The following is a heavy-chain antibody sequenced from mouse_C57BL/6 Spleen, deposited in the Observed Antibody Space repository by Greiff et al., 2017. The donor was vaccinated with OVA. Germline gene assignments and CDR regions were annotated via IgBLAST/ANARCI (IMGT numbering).Heavy chain of an antibody. CDR3: ARVYGSSPYYFDY. Sequence: QVQLQQPGAELVKPGASVKLSCKASGYTFTSYWMHWVKQRPGQGLEWIGMIHPNSGSTNYNEKFKSKATLTVDKSSSTAYMQLSSLTSEDSAVYYCARVYGSSPYYFDYWGQGTTLTVSS. CDR1: GYTFTSYW. CDR2: IHPNSGST. J-gene: IGHJ2*01. D-gene: IGHD1-1*01. V-gene: IGHV1-64*01.